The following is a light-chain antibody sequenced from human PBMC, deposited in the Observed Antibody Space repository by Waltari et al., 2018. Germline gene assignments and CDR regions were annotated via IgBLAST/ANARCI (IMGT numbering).Light chain of an antibody. CDR2: GAS. CDR3: QQYNNWPQT. V-gene: IGKV3-15*01. J-gene: IGKJ1*01. CDR1: QSVSSN. Sequence: EIVMTQSPATLSVPPGERATLSCRASQSVSSNLAWYQQQPGQAPRLLIYGASTRATGIPARFSGSGSGTEFTLTISSLQSEDFAVYYCQQYNNWPQTFGQGTKVEIK.